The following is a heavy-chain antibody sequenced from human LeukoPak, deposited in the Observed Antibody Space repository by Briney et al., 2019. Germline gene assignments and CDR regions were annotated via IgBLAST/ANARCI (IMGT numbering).Heavy chain of an antibody. Sequence: GESLQISCKGSGYSFTTYWIGWVRQMPGKGLEWMGIIYPGDSNTKYSPTFQVQVTISADKSISTAYLQWSSLKASDTAMYYCARSHYYDSSSFDHWGQGTLVTVSS. CDR1: GYSFTTYW. D-gene: IGHD3-22*01. J-gene: IGHJ4*02. CDR2: IYPGDSNT. CDR3: ARSHYYDSSSFDH. V-gene: IGHV5-51*01.